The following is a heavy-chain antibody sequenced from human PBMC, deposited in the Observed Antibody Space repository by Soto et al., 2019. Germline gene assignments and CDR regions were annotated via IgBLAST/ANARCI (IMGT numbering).Heavy chain of an antibody. CDR1: GFTFSSYA. Sequence: QPGGSLRLSCAASGFTFSSYAMHWVRQAPGKGLEWVAVISYDGSNKYYADSVKGRFTISRDNSKNTLYLQMNSLRAEDTAVYYCARDLGVVPAGMDVWGQGTTVTVSS. J-gene: IGHJ6*02. CDR3: ARDLGVVPAGMDV. D-gene: IGHD2-21*01. V-gene: IGHV3-30-3*01. CDR2: ISYDGSNK.